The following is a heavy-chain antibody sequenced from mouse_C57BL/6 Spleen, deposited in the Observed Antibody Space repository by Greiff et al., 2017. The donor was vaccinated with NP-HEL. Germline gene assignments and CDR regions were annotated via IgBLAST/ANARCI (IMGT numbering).Heavy chain of an antibody. CDR3: PGVLAWFAY. J-gene: IGHJ3*01. Sequence: DVMLVESGGGLVQPGGSMKLSCVASGFTFSNYWMNWVRQSPEKGLEWVAQIRLKSDNYATHYAESVKGRFTISRDDSKSSVYLQMNNLRAEDTGIYYCPGVLAWFAYWGQGTPVTVSA. CDR2: IRLKSDNYAT. V-gene: IGHV6-3*01. CDR1: GFTFSNYW.